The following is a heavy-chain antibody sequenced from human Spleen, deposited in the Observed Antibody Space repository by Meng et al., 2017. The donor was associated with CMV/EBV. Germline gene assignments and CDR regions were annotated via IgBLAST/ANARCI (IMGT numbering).Heavy chain of an antibody. CDR2: IWYDGSNK. CDR1: GFTFSSYG. Sequence: GESLKISCAASGFTFSSYGMHWVRQAPGKGLEWVAVIWYDGSNKYYADSVKGRFTISRDNSKNTLYLQMNSLRAEDTAVYYCAKDVHTGVIDYGGQGALVTVSS. CDR3: AKDVHTGVIDY. J-gene: IGHJ4*02. D-gene: IGHD2-8*01. V-gene: IGHV3-33*06.